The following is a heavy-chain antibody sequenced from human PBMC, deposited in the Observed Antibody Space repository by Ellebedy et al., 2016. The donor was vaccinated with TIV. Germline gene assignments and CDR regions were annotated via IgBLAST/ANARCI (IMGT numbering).Heavy chain of an antibody. J-gene: IGHJ4*02. V-gene: IGHV1-18*04. CDR2: ISAYNGNT. CDR1: GYTFTSYG. D-gene: IGHD4-17*01. Sequence: AASVKVSCKASGYTFTSYGVTWVRQAPGQGLEWMGWISAYNGNTNYAQKLQGRVTMTTDTSTSTAYMELRSLRSDDTAVYYCARFVDGDYEDYWGQGALVTVSS. CDR3: ARFVDGDYEDY.